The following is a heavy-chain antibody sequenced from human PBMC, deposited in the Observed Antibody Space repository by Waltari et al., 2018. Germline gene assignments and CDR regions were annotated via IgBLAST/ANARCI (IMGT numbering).Heavy chain of an antibody. CDR2: INHSGST. CDR3: ARGQYSDAFDI. CDR1: GGSFSGYY. V-gene: IGHV4-34*01. Sequence: QVQLQQWGAGLLKPSETLSLTCAVYGGSFSGYYWSWIRQPPGNGLEWIGEINHSGSTNYNPSLKSRVTISVDTSKNQFSLKLSSVTAADTAVYYCARGQYSDAFDIWGQGTMVTVSS. J-gene: IGHJ3*02. D-gene: IGHD2-15*01.